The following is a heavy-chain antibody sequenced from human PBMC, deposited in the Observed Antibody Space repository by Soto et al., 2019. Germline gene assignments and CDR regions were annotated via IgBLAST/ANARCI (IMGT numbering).Heavy chain of an antibody. CDR1: GGSFSGYY. D-gene: IGHD2-2*01. CDR2: INHSGST. CDR3: ATGGGSSTAGKEIFDY. V-gene: IGHV4-34*01. J-gene: IGHJ4*02. Sequence: KQSPTLSLTCAVYGGSFSGYYWSWIRQPPGKGLEWIGEINHSGSTNYNPSLKSRVTISVDTSKNQFSLKLSSVTAADTAVYYCATGGGSSTAGKEIFDYWGQGTLVTVSS.